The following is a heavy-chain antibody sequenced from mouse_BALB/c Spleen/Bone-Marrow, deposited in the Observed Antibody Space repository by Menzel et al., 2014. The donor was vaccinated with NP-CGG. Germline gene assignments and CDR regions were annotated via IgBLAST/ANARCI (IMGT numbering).Heavy chain of an antibody. J-gene: IGHJ4*01. CDR3: ARQLGPPYAMDY. V-gene: IGHV1-54*01. D-gene: IGHD3-1*01. CDR2: INPGSGGT. CDR1: GYAFTNYL. Sequence: VQVVESGAELVRPGTSVKVSCKASGYAFTNYLIEWVKQRPGQGLEWIGVINPGSGGTNYNEKFKGKATLTADKSSSTAYMQLSSLTSDDSAVYFCARQLGPPYAMDYWGKGTSVTVSS.